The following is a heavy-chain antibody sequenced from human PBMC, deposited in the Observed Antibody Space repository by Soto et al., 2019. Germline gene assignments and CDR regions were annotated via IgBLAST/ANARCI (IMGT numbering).Heavy chain of an antibody. V-gene: IGHV1-18*01. J-gene: IGHJ6*03. D-gene: IGHD3-16*01. Sequence: QVQLVQSGAEVKNPGASVKVSCKASGYRFTSYGIGWVRQAPGQGLEWMGWINAYNGNTNYAQNLQGRVTLTTDTPPRKAYRGLRSLKPNATAGNYCAWGIVYVPPPPRAVWGKGTTFT. CDR2: INAYNGNT. CDR1: GYRFTSYG. CDR3: AWGIVYVPPPPRAV.